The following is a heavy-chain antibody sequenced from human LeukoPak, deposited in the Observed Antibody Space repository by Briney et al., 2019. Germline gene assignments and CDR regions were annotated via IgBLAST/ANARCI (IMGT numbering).Heavy chain of an antibody. Sequence: PSETLSLTCTVSGGSISSYYWSWIRQPPGKGLEWIGYIYYSGCTNYNPSLKSRVTISVDTSKNQFSLKLSSVTAADTAVYYCARDGPYNIAVAGTPWFDPWGQGTLVTVSS. D-gene: IGHD6-19*01. CDR3: ARDGPYNIAVAGTPWFDP. J-gene: IGHJ5*02. CDR1: GGSISSYY. V-gene: IGHV4-59*01. CDR2: IYYSGCT.